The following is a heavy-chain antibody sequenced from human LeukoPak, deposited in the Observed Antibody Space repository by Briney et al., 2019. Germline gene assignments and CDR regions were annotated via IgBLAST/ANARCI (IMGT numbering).Heavy chain of an antibody. CDR1: GFTFSSYS. V-gene: IGHV3-21*04. J-gene: IGHJ4*02. CDR3: ARGNRGPRLFDY. Sequence: GGSLRLSCEASGFTFSSYSMNWVRQAPGKGLEWVSSISSSSSYIYYADSVKGRFTISRDNAKNSLYLQMNSLRSEDTAVYYCARGNRGPRLFDYWGQGTLVTVSS. D-gene: IGHD1-14*01. CDR2: ISSSSSYI.